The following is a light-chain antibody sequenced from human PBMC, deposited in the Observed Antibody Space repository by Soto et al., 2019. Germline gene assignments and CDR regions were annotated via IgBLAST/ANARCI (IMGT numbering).Light chain of an antibody. CDR3: QQRSNWPQNT. Sequence: EIVLTQSPATLSLSPGERATLSCRASQSVSSYLAWYQQKPGQAPRLLIYDASNRATGIPARFSGSGSGTDFTLSISSLEPEDFGVYYCQQRSNWPQNTFGQGTKLEIK. V-gene: IGKV3-11*01. CDR1: QSVSSY. J-gene: IGKJ2*01. CDR2: DAS.